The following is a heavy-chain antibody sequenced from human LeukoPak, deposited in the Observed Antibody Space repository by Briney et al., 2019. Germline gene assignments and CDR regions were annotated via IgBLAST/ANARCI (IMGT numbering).Heavy chain of an antibody. D-gene: IGHD5-18*01. CDR1: GGSISSNEYY. V-gene: IGHV4-61*02. CDR3: ARGTAMVSY. J-gene: IGHJ4*02. CDR2: IYTSGST. Sequence: PSETLSLTCNVSGGSISSNEYYWSWIRQPAGKGLEWIGRIYTSGSTNYNPSLKSRVTISVDTSKNQFSLKLSSVTAADTAVYYCARGTAMVSYWGQGTLVTVSS.